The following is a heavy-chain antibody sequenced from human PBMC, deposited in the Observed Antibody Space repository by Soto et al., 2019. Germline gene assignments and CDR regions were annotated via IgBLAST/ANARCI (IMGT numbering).Heavy chain of an antibody. J-gene: IGHJ6*02. V-gene: IGHV3-48*03. Sequence: VGSLRLSCTASGFTLSSYEMNWVRQAPGKGLEWLSYISSSGSTIYHADSVKGRFTISRDNAKNSLYLQMNSLRAEDTAVYYCARDEPYYDTSGYYLTTYYYGMDVWGPGTTVTVSS. CDR3: ARDEPYYDTSGYYLTTYYYGMDV. CDR2: ISSSGSTI. CDR1: GFTLSSYE. D-gene: IGHD3-22*01.